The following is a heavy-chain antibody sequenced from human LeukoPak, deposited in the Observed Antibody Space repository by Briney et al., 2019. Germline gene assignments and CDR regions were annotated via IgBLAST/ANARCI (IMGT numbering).Heavy chain of an antibody. CDR2: ISSSGSYI. J-gene: IGHJ4*02. CDR3: ARRGQGGFYFDY. V-gene: IGHV3-11*04. Sequence: PGGSLRLSCAASGFTVSRNYMSWVRQAPAKGLEWVSYISSSGSYIYYADSVKGRFIISRGNAKNSLYLQMNSLRAEDTAVYYCARRGQGGFYFDYWGQGTLVTVSS. CDR1: GFTVSRNY. D-gene: IGHD3-16*01.